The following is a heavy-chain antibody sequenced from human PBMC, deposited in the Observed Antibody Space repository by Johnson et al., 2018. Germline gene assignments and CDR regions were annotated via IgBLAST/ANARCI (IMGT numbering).Heavy chain of an antibody. CDR2: ISYDGIHK. CDR3: VRESGTYLQCGMDV. D-gene: IGHD1-26*01. V-gene: IGHV3-30*03. J-gene: IGHJ6*02. Sequence: QLVESGGGVVQRGRSLRLSCAGSGVTFNTYGFHWVRQAPGKGLEWVTVISYDGIHKFYAASVKGRFTISRDFSKNTLFLQMNSLRAEDTALYYCVRESGTYLQCGMDVWGQGTTVTVSS. CDR1: GVTFNTYG.